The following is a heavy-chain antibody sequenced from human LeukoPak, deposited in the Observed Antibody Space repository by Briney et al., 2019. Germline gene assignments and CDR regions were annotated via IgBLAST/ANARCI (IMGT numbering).Heavy chain of an antibody. J-gene: IGHJ4*02. CDR1: GFTVSSNY. CDR3: ARRWAVAAVDY. D-gene: IGHD6-19*01. CDR2: INSDGSST. Sequence: GGSLRLSCVASGFTVSSNYMSWVRQAPGKGPVWVSRINSDGSSTDYADSVKGRFTISRDNAKNTLYLQMNSLRTEDTAVYYCARRWAVAAVDYWGQGTLVTVSS. V-gene: IGHV3-74*01.